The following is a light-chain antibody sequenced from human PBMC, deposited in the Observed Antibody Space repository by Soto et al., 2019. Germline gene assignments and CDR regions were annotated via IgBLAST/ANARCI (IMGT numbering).Light chain of an antibody. CDR2: EVS. CDR3: IAYTGSSTSDV. V-gene: IGLV2-14*01. Sequence: QSALTQPASVSGSPGQSITISCIGTSSDIGSYNHVAWYQQFPGKSPKLTIYEVSSRPSGVSSRFSGSKSGNTASLTISGLQAEDEADYYCIAYTGSSTSDVFGSGTKVTVL. J-gene: IGLJ1*01. CDR1: SSDIGSYNH.